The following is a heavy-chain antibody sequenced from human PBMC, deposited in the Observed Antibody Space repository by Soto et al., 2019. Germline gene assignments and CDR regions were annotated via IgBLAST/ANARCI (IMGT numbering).Heavy chain of an antibody. CDR3: ARNWYYDILTGYPNWFDP. CDR2: IYYSGNT. J-gene: IGHJ5*02. CDR1: GGSISSTSSY. V-gene: IGHV4-39*07. Sequence: PSETLSLSCTVSGGSISSTSSYWAWIRQPPGKGLEWIGYIYYSGNTYYNPSLKSRVTISVDTSKNQFSLKLSSVTAADTAVYYCARNWYYDILTGYPNWFDPWGQGTLVTVSS. D-gene: IGHD3-9*01.